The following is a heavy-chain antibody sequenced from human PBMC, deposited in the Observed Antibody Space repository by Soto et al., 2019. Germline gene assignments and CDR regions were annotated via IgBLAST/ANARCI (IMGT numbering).Heavy chain of an antibody. J-gene: IGHJ4*02. Sequence: QVQLEQSGGGVVQPGKSLRLSCAASGFTFSGHGMHWVRQAPGKGLEWVAVIWYDGSNKYYGDSVEGRFTISRDNSKNTLYLQMNSLRAEDTAVYYCARWGNNKKLDYWGQGTQVTVSS. D-gene: IGHD3-16*01. V-gene: IGHV3-33*03. CDR1: GFTFSGHG. CDR2: IWYDGSNK. CDR3: ARWGNNKKLDY.